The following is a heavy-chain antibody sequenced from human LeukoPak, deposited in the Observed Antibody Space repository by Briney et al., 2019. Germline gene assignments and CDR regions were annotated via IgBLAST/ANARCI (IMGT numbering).Heavy chain of an antibody. CDR2: IIPILGIA. V-gene: IGHV1-69*04. D-gene: IGHD2-15*01. CDR1: GGTFSSYA. Sequence: SVKVSCKASGGTFSSYAISWVRQAPGQGLERMGRIIPILGIANYAQKFQGRVTITADKSTSTAYMELSSLRSEDTAVYYCARDQSAYCSGGSCPPMYNWFDPWGQGTLVTVSS. J-gene: IGHJ5*02. CDR3: ARDQSAYCSGGSCPPMYNWFDP.